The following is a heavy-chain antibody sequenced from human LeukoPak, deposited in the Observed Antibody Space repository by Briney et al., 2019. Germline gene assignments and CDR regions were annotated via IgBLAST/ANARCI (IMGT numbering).Heavy chain of an antibody. J-gene: IGHJ4*02. Sequence: SETLSLTCTVSGGSMSSYYWSWIRLPPGKGLEWIGYIYDSGSTNHNPSLKSRVTISVDTSKNQFSLKLSSVTAADTAVYYCARTTVTVSHFDYWGQGTLVTVSS. CDR3: ARTTVTVSHFDY. V-gene: IGHV4-59*08. CDR1: GGSMSSYY. CDR2: IYDSGST. D-gene: IGHD4-17*01.